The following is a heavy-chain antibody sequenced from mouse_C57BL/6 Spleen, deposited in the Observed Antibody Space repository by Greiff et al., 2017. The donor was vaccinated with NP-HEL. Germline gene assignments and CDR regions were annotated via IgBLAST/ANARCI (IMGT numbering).Heavy chain of an antibody. J-gene: IGHJ2*01. CDR3: AMPPYDYYFDY. V-gene: IGHV1-74*01. CDR2: IHPSDSDT. Sequence: QVQLQQPGAELVKPGASVKVSCKASGYTFTSYWMHWVKQRPGQGLEWIGRIHPSDSDTNYNQKFKGKATLTVDKSSSTAYMQLSSLTSEDSAVYYCAMPPYDYYFDYWGQGTTLTVSS. D-gene: IGHD2-4*01. CDR1: GYTFTSYW.